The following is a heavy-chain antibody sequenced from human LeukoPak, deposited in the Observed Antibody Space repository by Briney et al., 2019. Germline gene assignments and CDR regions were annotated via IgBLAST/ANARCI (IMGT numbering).Heavy chain of an antibody. CDR1: GFTVSSNY. V-gene: IGHV3-53*01. Sequence: PGGSLRLSCAASGFTVSSNYMNWVRQAPGKGLEWVSVIYSGGSTYYADSVKGRFTISRDNAKNSLYLQMNSLRAEDTAVYYCARGLEDIVVVVAATGWFDPWGQGTLVTVSS. D-gene: IGHD2-15*01. CDR2: IYSGGST. J-gene: IGHJ5*02. CDR3: ARGLEDIVVVVAATGWFDP.